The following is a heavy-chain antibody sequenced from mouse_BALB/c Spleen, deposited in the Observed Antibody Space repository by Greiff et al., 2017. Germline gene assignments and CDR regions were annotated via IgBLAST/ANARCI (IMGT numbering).Heavy chain of an antibody. Sequence: VQLQQSGTVLARPGASVKMSCKASGYTFTSYWMHWVKQRPGQGLEWIGAIYPGNSDTSYNQKFKGMAKLTAVTATSTAYMELSSLTNEDSAVYDCTGGSREYAMDYWGQGTSVTVSS. D-gene: IGHD1-1*01. V-gene: IGHV1-5*01. CDR2: IYPGNSDT. J-gene: IGHJ4*01. CDR1: GYTFTSYW. CDR3: TGGSREYAMDY.